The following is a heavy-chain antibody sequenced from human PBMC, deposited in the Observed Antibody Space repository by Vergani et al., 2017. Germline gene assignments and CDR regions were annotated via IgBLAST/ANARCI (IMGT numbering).Heavy chain of an antibody. CDR1: GYTFTSYG. J-gene: IGHJ1*01. CDR2: ISAYNGNT. D-gene: IGHD5-18*01. Sequence: QVQLVQSGAEVKKPGASVTVSCKASGYTFTSYGISWVRQAPGQGLEWMGWISAYNGNTNYAQKLQGRVTMTTDTSTSTAYMELSSLRSEDTAVYYCARGVDTAMVPVAEYFQHWGQGTLVTVSS. CDR3: ARGVDTAMVPVAEYFQH. V-gene: IGHV1-18*04.